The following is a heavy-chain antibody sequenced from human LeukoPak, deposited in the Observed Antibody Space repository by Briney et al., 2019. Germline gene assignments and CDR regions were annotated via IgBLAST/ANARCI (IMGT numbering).Heavy chain of an antibody. V-gene: IGHV3-48*04. J-gene: IGHJ4*02. CDR3: SSGNLFDY. D-gene: IGHD1-14*01. Sequence: GGSLRLSCAASGFTFSSYSMNWVREAPGKGLEWLSYITSSSSTIYYADSVKGRFTISRNNAKKSLYLQMNSLRAEDTAVYYCSSGNLFDYWGQGTLVTVSS. CDR1: GFTFSSYS. CDR2: ITSSSSTI.